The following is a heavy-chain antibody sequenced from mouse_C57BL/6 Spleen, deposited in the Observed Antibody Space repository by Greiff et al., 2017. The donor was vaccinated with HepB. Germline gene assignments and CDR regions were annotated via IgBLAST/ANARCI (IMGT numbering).Heavy chain of an antibody. CDR2: IDPETGGT. J-gene: IGHJ3*01. V-gene: IGHV1-15*01. CDR1: GYTFTDYE. D-gene: IGHD1-1*01. Sequence: VQLQQSGAELVRPGASVTLSCKASGYTFTDYEMHWVKQTPVHGLEWIGAIDPETGGTAYNQKFKGKAILTADKSSSTAYMELRSLTSEHSAVYYCTRRDYYGSSSSAWFAYWGQGTLVTVSA. CDR3: TRRDYYGSSSSAWFAY.